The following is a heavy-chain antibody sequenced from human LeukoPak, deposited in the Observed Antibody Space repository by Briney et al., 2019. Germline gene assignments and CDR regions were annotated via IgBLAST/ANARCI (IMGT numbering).Heavy chain of an antibody. J-gene: IGHJ4*02. V-gene: IGHV3-48*02. Sequence: PGGSLRLSCVASGFTFSSYIMNWLRQAPGKGLEGVSYISRGRPTIHYADSVKGRFTISRDNAKNSLYLQMNSLRDEDTAVYYCVRDPEALDYWGQGTLVTVSS. CDR3: VRDPEALDY. CDR2: ISRGRPTI. CDR1: GFTFSSYI.